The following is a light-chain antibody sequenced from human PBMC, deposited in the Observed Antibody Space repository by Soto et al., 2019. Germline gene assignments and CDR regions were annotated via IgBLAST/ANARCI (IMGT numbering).Light chain of an antibody. CDR3: SSYTSSNTFYV. V-gene: IGLV2-14*01. CDR2: QVS. Sequence: ALAQPASVSGSPGQSITISCTGTSSDVGGYYYVSWYQHHPGKAPKLMIYQVSNRPSGVSNRFSGSKSGNTASLTISGLQAEDEADYYCSSYTSSNTFYVFGTGTKVTVL. CDR1: SSDVGGYYY. J-gene: IGLJ1*01.